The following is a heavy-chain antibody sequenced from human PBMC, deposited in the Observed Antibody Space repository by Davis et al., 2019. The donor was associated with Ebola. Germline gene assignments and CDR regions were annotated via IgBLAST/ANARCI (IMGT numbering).Heavy chain of an antibody. J-gene: IGHJ4*02. V-gene: IGHV3-48*03. CDR3: ARLVVVHVDYFDY. CDR1: GFTFSSYE. CDR2: ISISGSTI. D-gene: IGHD2-2*01. Sequence: PGGSLRLSCAASGFTFSSYEMNWVRQAPGKGLEWVSYISISGSTIYYADSVKGRFTISRDNAKNSLYLQMNSLRAEDTAVYYCARLVVVHVDYFDYWGQGTLVTVSS.